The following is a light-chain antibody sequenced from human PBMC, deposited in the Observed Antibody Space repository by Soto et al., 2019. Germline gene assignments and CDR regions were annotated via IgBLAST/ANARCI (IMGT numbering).Light chain of an antibody. Sequence: QSVLTQPASVSGSPGQSITISCTGTSSDVGGYNHVSWYQHHPGKAPKVIIYDVSNRPSGVSNRFSGSKSGNTASLTFSGLQAEDEADYYCSSYTSSSTYVFGTGTQGHRP. CDR2: DVS. V-gene: IGLV2-14*03. J-gene: IGLJ1*01. CDR1: SSDVGGYNH. CDR3: SSYTSSSTYV.